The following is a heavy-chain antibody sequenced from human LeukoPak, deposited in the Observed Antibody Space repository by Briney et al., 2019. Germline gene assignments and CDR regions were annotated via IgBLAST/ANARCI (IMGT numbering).Heavy chain of an antibody. CDR2: IYYSGST. CDR1: GGSISSSSYY. V-gene: IGHV4-39*07. CDR3: ASPLRPYYYDSSGAFGV. D-gene: IGHD3-22*01. Sequence: SETLSLTCTVSGGSISSSSYYWGWIRQPPGKGLEWIGSIYYSGSTYYNPSLKSRVTISVDTSKNQFSLKLSSVTAADTAAYYCASPLRPYYYDSSGAFGVWGKGTTVTVSS. J-gene: IGHJ6*04.